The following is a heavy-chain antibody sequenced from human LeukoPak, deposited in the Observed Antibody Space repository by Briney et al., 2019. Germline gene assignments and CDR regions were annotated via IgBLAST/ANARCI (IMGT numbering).Heavy chain of an antibody. D-gene: IGHD6-19*01. CDR1: GITFSRYG. J-gene: IGHJ4*02. Sequence: GGSLRLSCAASGITFSRYGLHWVRQAPGKGLEWVSAISYDGSNKYYADSVKGRFTISRDNSKNTLDLQMNSLRAEDTALYYCAKAHSSGWYTFDYWGQGTLVTVSS. CDR2: ISYDGSNK. V-gene: IGHV3-30*18. CDR3: AKAHSSGWYTFDY.